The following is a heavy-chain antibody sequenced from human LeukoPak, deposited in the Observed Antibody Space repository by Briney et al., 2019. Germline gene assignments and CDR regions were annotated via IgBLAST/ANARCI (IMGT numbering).Heavy chain of an antibody. V-gene: IGHV3-53*05. CDR1: GFTVSSNY. CDR2: IYSAGST. CDR3: ARDLDYDYVWGSPLY. J-gene: IGHJ4*02. D-gene: IGHD3-16*01. Sequence: PGGSLRLSCVASGFTVSSNYMTWVRQAPGKGLEWVSVIYSAGSTYYADSVKGRFTISRDNSKNTLYLQMNSLRAEDTAVYYCARDLDYDYVWGSPLYWGQGTLVTVSS.